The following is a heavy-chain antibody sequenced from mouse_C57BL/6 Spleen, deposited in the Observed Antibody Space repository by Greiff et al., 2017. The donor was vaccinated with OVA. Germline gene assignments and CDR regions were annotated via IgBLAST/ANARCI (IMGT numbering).Heavy chain of an antibody. Sequence: QVQLKQPGAELVKPGASVKLSCKASGYTFTSYWMHWVKQRPGQGLEWIGMIHPNSGSTNYNEKFKSKATLTVDKSSSTAYMQLSSLTSEDSAVYYCARYDGYYLYYAMDYWGQGTSVTVSS. D-gene: IGHD2-3*01. CDR1: GYTFTSYW. CDR3: ARYDGYYLYYAMDY. CDR2: IHPNSGST. J-gene: IGHJ4*01. V-gene: IGHV1-64*01.